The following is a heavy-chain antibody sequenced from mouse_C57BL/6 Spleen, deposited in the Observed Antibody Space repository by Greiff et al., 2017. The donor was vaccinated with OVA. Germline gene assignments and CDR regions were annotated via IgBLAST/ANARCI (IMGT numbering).Heavy chain of an antibody. D-gene: IGHD1-1*01. V-gene: IGHV1-55*01. CDR2: IYPGSGST. CDR3: VQEGDYGSPFAY. Sequence: QVQLQQPGAELVKPGASVKMSCKASGYTFTSYWITWVKQRPGQGLEWIGDIYPGSGSTNYNEKFKSKATLTVDTSSSTAYMQLSSLTSEDSAVYYCVQEGDYGSPFAYWGQGTLVTVSA. CDR1: GYTFTSYW. J-gene: IGHJ3*01.